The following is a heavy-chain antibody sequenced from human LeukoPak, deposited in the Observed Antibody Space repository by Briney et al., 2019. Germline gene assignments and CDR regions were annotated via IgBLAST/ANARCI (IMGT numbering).Heavy chain of an antibody. CDR3: ARRYYDFWSGYYTWFDY. CDR1: GFTFSSYW. CDR2: IKQDGSEK. Sequence: GGSLRLSCAASGFTFSSYWMSWVRQAPGQGLEWVANIKQDGSEKYYVDSVKGRFTISRDNAKNSLYLQMNSLRAEDTAVYYCARRYYDFWSGYYTWFDYWGQGTLVTVSS. D-gene: IGHD3-3*01. J-gene: IGHJ5*01. V-gene: IGHV3-7*01.